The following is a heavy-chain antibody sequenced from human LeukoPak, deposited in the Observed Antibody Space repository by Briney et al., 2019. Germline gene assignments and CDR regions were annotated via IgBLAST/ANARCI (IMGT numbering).Heavy chain of an antibody. J-gene: IGHJ3*02. CDR2: ISGSGGST. V-gene: IGHV3-23*01. CDR3: APLTGDAFDI. D-gene: IGHD3-9*01. CDR1: GFTFDDYA. Sequence: PGGSLRLSCAASGFTFDDYAMHWVRQAPGKGLEWVSAISGSGGSTYYADSVKGRFTISRDNSKNTLYLQMNSLRAEDTAVYYCAPLTGDAFDIWGQGTMVTVSS.